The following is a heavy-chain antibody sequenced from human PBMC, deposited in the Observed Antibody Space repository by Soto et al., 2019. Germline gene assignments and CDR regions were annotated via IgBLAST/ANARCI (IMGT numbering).Heavy chain of an antibody. CDR3: ATHGTNGVCLFDY. CDR2: IYYSGST. Sequence: PSETLSLTCTVSGDSISSGGYYWSWIRQHPGKGLEWIGYIYYSGSTYYNPSLKSRVTISVDTSKNQFSLKLSSVTAADTAVYYCATHGTNGVCLFDYWGQGTLVTVSS. D-gene: IGHD2-8*01. V-gene: IGHV4-31*03. J-gene: IGHJ4*02. CDR1: GDSISSGGYY.